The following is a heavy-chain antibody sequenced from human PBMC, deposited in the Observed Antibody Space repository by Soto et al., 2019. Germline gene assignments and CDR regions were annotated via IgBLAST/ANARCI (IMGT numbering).Heavy chain of an antibody. J-gene: IGHJ5*02. V-gene: IGHV4-34*01. CDR2: INPTGST. D-gene: IGHD3-16*02. CDR1: GGSFIGYH. CDR3: ARANGLRLGELSWGGPNWFDP. Sequence: QVRLQQWGAGLLKPSETLSLPCAVYGGSFIGYHWSWIRQPPGQGLEWIGEINPTGSTNYNPSLKCRATILIEAPKNQFSLTLSSGTAPDTAMYYCARANGLRLGELSWGGPNWFDPWGQGTLVTVSS.